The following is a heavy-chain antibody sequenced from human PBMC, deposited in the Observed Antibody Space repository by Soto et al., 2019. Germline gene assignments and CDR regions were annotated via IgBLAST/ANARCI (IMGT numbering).Heavy chain of an antibody. CDR1: GFTFSSYG. CDR3: AKEARGYYDSSGYYRY. D-gene: IGHD3-22*01. J-gene: IGHJ4*02. V-gene: IGHV3-30*18. Sequence: QVQLVESGGGVVQPGRSLRLSCAASGFTFSSYGMHWVRQAPGKGLEWVAVISYDGSNKYYVDSVKGRFTISRDNSKNTLYQQMNSLRAEDTAVYYCAKEARGYYDSSGYYRYWGQGTLVTVSS. CDR2: ISYDGSNK.